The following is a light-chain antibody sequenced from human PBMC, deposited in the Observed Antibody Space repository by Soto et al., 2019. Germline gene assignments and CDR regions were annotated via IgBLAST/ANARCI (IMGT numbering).Light chain of an antibody. V-gene: IGKV1-39*01. CDR2: AAS. Sequence: DIQRTQSPSSLSASVGDTVTIPCRASQSISMYLSWYQQEPGKAPKLLIYAASILQSGVPSRFSGSGFGTDFTLSINSLQPEDFAGYHCQQSYDMPWTFGQGTKVDIK. CDR3: QQSYDMPWT. CDR1: QSISMY. J-gene: IGKJ1*01.